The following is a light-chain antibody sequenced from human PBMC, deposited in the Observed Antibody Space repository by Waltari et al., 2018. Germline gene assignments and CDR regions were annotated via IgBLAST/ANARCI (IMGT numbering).Light chain of an antibody. Sequence: DIVMTQSPDSLAVSLGERATINCKSSQSVLYSSNNKNYLAWYHQKPGQPPKLLIYCAPTRESGVPDRFSGSGSETDFTLTISSLQAEDVAVYYCQQYYSKPLTFGGGTKVEIK. V-gene: IGKV4-1*01. CDR3: QQYYSKPLT. CDR2: CAP. CDR1: QSVLYSSNNKNY. J-gene: IGKJ4*01.